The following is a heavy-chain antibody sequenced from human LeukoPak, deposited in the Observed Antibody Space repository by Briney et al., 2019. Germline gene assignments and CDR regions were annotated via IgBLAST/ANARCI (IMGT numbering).Heavy chain of an antibody. CDR1: GGSISSSTYY. CDR3: ARDRVPFAISSLDP. D-gene: IGHD2-2*01. CDR2: IYYSGNT. Sequence: SETLSLTCTVSGGSISSSTYYWGWIRQPPGKGLEWIGSIYYSGNTYYNPSLKSRVAISVDTSKNHFSLKLSSVTAADTAVYYCARDRVPFAISSLDPWGQGTLVTISS. J-gene: IGHJ5*02. V-gene: IGHV4-39*02.